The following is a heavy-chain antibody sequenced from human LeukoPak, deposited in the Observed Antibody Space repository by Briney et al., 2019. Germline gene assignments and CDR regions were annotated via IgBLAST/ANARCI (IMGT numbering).Heavy chain of an antibody. J-gene: IGHJ4*02. CDR1: GYTFTSYG. Sequence: SVKVSCKASGYTFTSYGISWVRQAPGQGLEWMGGIIPMLGTAKYAQKFQGRVTITADESTSTAYMELSRLRSDDTAVYYCARDRVLRYFDWTQIDYWGQGTLVTVSS. D-gene: IGHD3-9*01. CDR2: IIPMLGTA. V-gene: IGHV1-69*13. CDR3: ARDRVLRYFDWTQIDY.